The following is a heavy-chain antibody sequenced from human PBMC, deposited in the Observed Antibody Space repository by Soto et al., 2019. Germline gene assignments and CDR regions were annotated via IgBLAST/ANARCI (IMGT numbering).Heavy chain of an antibody. D-gene: IGHD2-2*01. CDR2: IYYSGST. CDR3: ARRILLVPCASSTNEWFDS. V-gene: IGHV4-30-4*01. J-gene: IGHJ5*01. Sequence: PSETLSLTCTVSGGSISSGDYYWSWIRQPPGKGLEWIGYIYYSGSTYYNPSLKSRVTISVDTSKNQFSLKLSSVTAADTAVYYCARRILLVPCASSTNEWFDSRSQGTLVTVSS. CDR1: GGSISSGDYY.